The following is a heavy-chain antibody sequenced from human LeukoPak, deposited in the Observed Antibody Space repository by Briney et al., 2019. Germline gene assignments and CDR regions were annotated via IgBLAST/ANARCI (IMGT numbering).Heavy chain of an antibody. CDR1: GFTFSSYG. CDR2: IRYDGSNI. Sequence: GGSLRLSCAASGFTFSSYGMHWVRQAPGKGLEWVAFIRYDGSNIYYADSVKGRFTISRDNSKNTLYLQMNSLRAEDMAFYYCAKEAVDGTYFDYWGQGTLVTVSS. V-gene: IGHV3-30*02. CDR3: AKEAVDGTYFDY. J-gene: IGHJ4*02. D-gene: IGHD6-13*01.